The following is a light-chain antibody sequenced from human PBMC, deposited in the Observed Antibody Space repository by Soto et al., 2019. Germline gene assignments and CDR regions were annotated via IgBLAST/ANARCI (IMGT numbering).Light chain of an antibody. Sequence: DIVLTQSPGTLSLSPGERATLSCRASQSVSSTYLVWYQQKLGQAPRLLIYAASSRATGVPDRFSGSGSGTDFTLTISRLEPEDFAVYHCQQYSTSPLITFGQGTRLEIK. CDR3: QQYSTSPLIT. J-gene: IGKJ5*01. CDR2: AAS. CDR1: QSVSSTY. V-gene: IGKV3-20*01.